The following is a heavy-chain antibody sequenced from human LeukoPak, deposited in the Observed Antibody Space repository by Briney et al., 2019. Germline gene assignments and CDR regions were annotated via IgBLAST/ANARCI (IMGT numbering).Heavy chain of an antibody. V-gene: IGHV3-7*01. CDR3: AREGLLLGFDY. CDR2: INQDGSEK. J-gene: IGHJ4*02. Sequence: PGGSLRLSCAASGFTLSSYWMSWVRQAPGKGLEWVANINQDGSEKYYVDSVKGRFTISRDNAKNSLYLQMNSLRAEDTAVYYCAREGLLLGFDYWGQGTLVTVSS. CDR1: GFTLSSYW. D-gene: IGHD2-15*01.